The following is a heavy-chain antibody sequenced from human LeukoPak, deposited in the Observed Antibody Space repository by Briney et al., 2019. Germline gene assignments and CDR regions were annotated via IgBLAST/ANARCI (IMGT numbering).Heavy chain of an antibody. CDR1: GFTFSSYE. CDR2: ISGSSTNT. V-gene: IGHV3-48*03. CDR3: ARVNPTSSGFYAY. Sequence: PGGSLRLSCAASGFTFSSYEMNWIRQAPGKGLEWVSYISGSSTNTNYADSVKGRFTISRDNAKNSLYLQMNSLRAEDTAVYYCARVNPTSSGFYAYWGQGTLVTVSS. D-gene: IGHD3-22*01. J-gene: IGHJ4*02.